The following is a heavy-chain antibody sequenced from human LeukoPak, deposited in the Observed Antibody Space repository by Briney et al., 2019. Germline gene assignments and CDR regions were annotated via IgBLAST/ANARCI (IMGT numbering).Heavy chain of an antibody. Sequence: GRSLRLSCAASGFSFSDYYMNWIRQAPGQGLEWIAFMSSSGSTVFYADSVKGRFTISRDNAKNSLYLQMNSLRADDTAVYYCARAVGFSMMPVTNNWFDPWGQGTLVTVSS. V-gene: IGHV3-11*01. CDR2: MSSSGSTV. J-gene: IGHJ5*02. CDR1: GFSFSDYY. CDR3: ARAVGFSMMPVTNNWFDP. D-gene: IGHD2/OR15-2a*01.